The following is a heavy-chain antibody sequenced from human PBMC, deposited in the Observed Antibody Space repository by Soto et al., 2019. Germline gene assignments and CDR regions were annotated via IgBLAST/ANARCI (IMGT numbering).Heavy chain of an antibody. CDR3: ARAANTVAEHFDR. J-gene: IGHJ4*02. V-gene: IGHV5-51*01. Sequence: GESLKISCQVSGYTFTIYWIGWLRQVPGKGLEWMGIIYPSDSDTRYSPSFQGQVTISADQSINTAYLQWDSLKASDTAIYYCARAANTVAEHFDRRGQGTPVIVSS. CDR1: GYTFTIYW. D-gene: IGHD4-17*01. CDR2: IYPSDSDT.